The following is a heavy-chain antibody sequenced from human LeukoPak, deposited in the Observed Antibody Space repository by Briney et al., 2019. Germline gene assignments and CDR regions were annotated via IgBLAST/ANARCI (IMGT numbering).Heavy chain of an antibody. Sequence: KPSETLSPTCTVSGGSISPYYWTWIRQSAGQGLEFVGRIHSGGTTNYNPSLASRVSLSVDTSNNQVSLRLSSVTAADTAVYYCARDSPHGYTLGHRYYFMDVWGKGTTVTVS. D-gene: IGHD5-18*01. CDR1: GGSISPYY. V-gene: IGHV4-4*07. J-gene: IGHJ6*03. CDR3: ARDSPHGYTLGHRYYFMDV. CDR2: IHSGGTT.